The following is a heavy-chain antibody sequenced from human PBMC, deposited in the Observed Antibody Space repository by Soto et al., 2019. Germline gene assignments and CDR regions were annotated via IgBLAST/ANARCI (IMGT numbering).Heavy chain of an antibody. J-gene: IGHJ5*02. CDR3: ARLPTGFPNWFDP. CDR2: IYYSGST. CDR1: GGSISSSSYY. V-gene: IGHV4-39*01. D-gene: IGHD3-10*01. Sequence: SETLSLTCTVSGGSISSSSYYWGWIRQPPGKGLEWIGSIYYSGSTYYNPSLKSRVTISVDTSKNQYSLNLRSVTAADTSVYYCARLPTGFPNWFDPWGQGTLVTVSS.